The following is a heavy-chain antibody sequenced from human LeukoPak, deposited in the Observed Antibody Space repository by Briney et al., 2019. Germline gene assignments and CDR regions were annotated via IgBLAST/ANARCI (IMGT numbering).Heavy chain of an antibody. CDR3: ATNWNRGAVDY. V-gene: IGHV3-7*01. CDR1: GFTFSSYS. CDR2: IKQDGSEK. Sequence: PGGSLRLSCAASGFTFSSYSMNWVRQAPGKGLEWVANIKQDGSEKYYVDSVKGRFTISRDNAKNSLYLQMNSLRAEDTAVYYCATNWNRGAVDYWGQGTLVTVSS. J-gene: IGHJ4*02. D-gene: IGHD1/OR15-1a*01.